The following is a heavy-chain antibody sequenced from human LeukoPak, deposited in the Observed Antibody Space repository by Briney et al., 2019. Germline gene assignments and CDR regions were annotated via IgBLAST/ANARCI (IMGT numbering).Heavy chain of an antibody. J-gene: IGHJ4*02. CDR2: MNPTSGHT. CDR1: GYTFTSYD. V-gene: IGHV1-8*01. D-gene: IGHD3-10*01. CDR3: ARSPVGVRKKHDF. Sequence: ASVKVSCKASGYTFTSYDINWVRQATGQGLEWMVWMNPTSGHTGYAQKFQGRVTMTRDTSISTAYMELNSLTSEDTAVYYCARSPVGVRKKHDFWGQGTLVIVSS.